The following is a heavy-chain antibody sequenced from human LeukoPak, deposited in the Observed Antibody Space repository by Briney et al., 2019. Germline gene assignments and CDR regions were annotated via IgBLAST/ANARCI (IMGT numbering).Heavy chain of an antibody. Sequence: PSETLSLTCTVSGGSISSYYWSWIRQPAGKGLEWVGRIYISGSTNYNPSLKSRVTMSVDTSKNQFSLKLSSVTAADTAVYYCARDRGTWNDDGFDYWGQGTLVTVSS. J-gene: IGHJ4*02. CDR2: IYISGST. D-gene: IGHD1-1*01. CDR3: ARDRGTWNDDGFDY. V-gene: IGHV4-4*07. CDR1: GGSISSYY.